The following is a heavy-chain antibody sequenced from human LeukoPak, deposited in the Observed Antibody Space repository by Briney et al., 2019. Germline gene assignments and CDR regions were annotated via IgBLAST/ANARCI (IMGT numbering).Heavy chain of an antibody. CDR1: GFSFSSHW. J-gene: IGHJ4*02. CDR2: IKQDGSEK. D-gene: IGHD3-3*01. CDR3: ARQYDFWSRGHFDY. V-gene: IGHV3-7*01. Sequence: GGSLRLSCAASGFSFSSHWMSWVRQAPGKGLEWVANIKQDGSEKYYVDSEKGRFTISRDNAKNSLYLQMNSLRAEDTAVYYCARQYDFWSRGHFDYWGQGTLVTVSS.